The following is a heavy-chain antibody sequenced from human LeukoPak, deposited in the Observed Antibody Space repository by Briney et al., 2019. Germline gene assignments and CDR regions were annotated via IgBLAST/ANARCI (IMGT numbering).Heavy chain of an antibody. CDR3: ARDLGGGDWLSFDY. V-gene: IGHV4-59*01. J-gene: IGHJ4*02. D-gene: IGHD2-21*02. Sequence: PSETLSLTCTVSGVSITNYYWSWIRQPPGKGLEWIGYIYYTGSTNYNLSLRSRVTISVDTSKNQFSLKLSSVTAADTAVYYCARDLGGGDWLSFDYWGQGTLVTVSS. CDR1: GVSITNYY. CDR2: IYYTGST.